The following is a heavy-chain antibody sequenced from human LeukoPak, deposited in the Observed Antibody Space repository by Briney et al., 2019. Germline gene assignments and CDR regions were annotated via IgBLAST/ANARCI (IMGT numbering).Heavy chain of an antibody. Sequence: PGGPLRLSCAASGFTFSRYYMHWVRQPPGKGLVWVSRITGDGSFTDYADSVKGRFTISRDNAKNSLYLQMNSLRAEDTAVYYCARILGEGRAMVRGVMDYWGQGTLVTVSS. CDR1: GFTFSRYY. CDR3: ARILGEGRAMVRGVMDY. CDR2: ITGDGSFT. D-gene: IGHD3-10*01. V-gene: IGHV3-74*01. J-gene: IGHJ4*02.